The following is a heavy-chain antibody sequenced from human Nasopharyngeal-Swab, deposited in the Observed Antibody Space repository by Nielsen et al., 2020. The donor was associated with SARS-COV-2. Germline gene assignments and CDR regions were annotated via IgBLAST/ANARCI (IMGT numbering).Heavy chain of an antibody. Sequence: GESLKISCEASGFTFSNYAMSWARQAPGKGPEWVSTISARGTSTFYVDSVKGRFTISRDNSKNTLHVQMSSLRAEDTAVYFCAREGQGTPIDFWGQGTLVTVSS. J-gene: IGHJ4*02. CDR3: AREGQGTPIDF. V-gene: IGHV3-23*01. D-gene: IGHD3-10*01. CDR1: GFTFSNYA. CDR2: ISARGTST.